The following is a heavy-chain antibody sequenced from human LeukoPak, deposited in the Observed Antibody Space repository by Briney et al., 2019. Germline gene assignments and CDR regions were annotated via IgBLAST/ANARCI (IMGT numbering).Heavy chain of an antibody. CDR1: GGSISSYY. V-gene: IGHV4-59*01. CDR3: TGIAVAGTVVDY. CDR2: IYYSGST. D-gene: IGHD6-19*01. J-gene: IGHJ4*02. Sequence: SETLSLTCTVSGGSISSYYWSWIRQPPGKGLEWIGYIYYSGSTNYNPSLKSRVTISVDTPKDQFSLKLSSVTAADTAVYYCTGIAVAGTVVDYWGQGTLVTVSS.